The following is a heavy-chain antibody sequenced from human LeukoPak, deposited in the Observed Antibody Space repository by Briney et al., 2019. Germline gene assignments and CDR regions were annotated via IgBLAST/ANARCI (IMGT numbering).Heavy chain of an antibody. Sequence: SETLSLTCTVSGASVSSSGYYWSWIRQPPGKGLEWIGYIYHSGSTNYNPSLKGRVTISVDTSKNQFSLKLTSMTAAGTAVYYCGRETIAATGTSVFFDYWGQGTLVTVSS. CDR3: GRETIAATGTSVFFDY. D-gene: IGHD6-13*01. J-gene: IGHJ4*02. V-gene: IGHV4-61*08. CDR1: GASVSSSGYY. CDR2: IYHSGST.